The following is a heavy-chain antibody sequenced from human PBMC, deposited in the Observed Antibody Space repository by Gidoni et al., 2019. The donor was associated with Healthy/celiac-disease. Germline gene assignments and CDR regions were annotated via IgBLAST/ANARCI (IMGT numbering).Heavy chain of an antibody. Sequence: EVQLLESGGGLVQPGRSLRLPCAASGLIFDDYAMHGVRQAPGKGLAWVSGISWNSGSIGYADAVKGRFTISRENDKNSMYLKMNSLRAEDTALYYCARGIWNTFDYWGQGTLVTVSS. CDR1: GLIFDDYA. V-gene: IGHV3-9*01. D-gene: IGHD3-10*01. CDR3: ARGIWNTFDY. CDR2: ISWNSGSI. J-gene: IGHJ4*02.